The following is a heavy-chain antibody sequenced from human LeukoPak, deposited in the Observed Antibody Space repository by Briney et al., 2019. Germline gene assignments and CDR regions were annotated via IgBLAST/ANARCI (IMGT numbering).Heavy chain of an antibody. CDR3: SRESGPFSPFGF. V-gene: IGHV3-30-3*01. CDR2: ISYDGSNK. D-gene: IGHD1-26*01. CDR1: GFTFSSYA. J-gene: IGHJ4*02. Sequence: TGGSLRLSCAASGFTFSSYAMHWVRQAPGKGLEWVAVISYDGSNKYYADSVKGRFTISRDNSKNTLYLQMNSLRAEDTAVYYCSRESGPFSPFGFWGQGTLVSVHS.